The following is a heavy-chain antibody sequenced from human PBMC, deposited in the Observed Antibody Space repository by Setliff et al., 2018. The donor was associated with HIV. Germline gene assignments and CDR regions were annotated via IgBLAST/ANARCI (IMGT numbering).Heavy chain of an antibody. CDR2: IYHSGST. CDR3: ARLSSYRSSSYYFDY. V-gene: IGHV4-39*01. D-gene: IGHD6-6*01. CDR1: GDSISDTTYY. Sequence: SETLSLTCSVSGDSISDTTYYWGWIRQPPGKGLAWIGNIYHSGSTLYKPSLKSRVTMSVDTSKNQFSLKLNSVTAADTAVYHCARLSSYRSSSYYFDYWGQRARVTVSS. J-gene: IGHJ4*02.